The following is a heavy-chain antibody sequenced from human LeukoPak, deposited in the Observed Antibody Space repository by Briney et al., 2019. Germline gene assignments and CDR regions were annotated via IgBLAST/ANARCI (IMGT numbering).Heavy chain of an antibody. J-gene: IGHJ5*02. CDR3: ARDLGVKSWFDP. CDR1: EFTFSNYA. Sequence: GGSLRLSCAASEFTFSNYAMYWVRQTPGKGLEWVAVISYDGSNKYYADSAKGRFIISRDNSKNTLYLQMNSLRGEDTAVYYCARDLGVKSWFDPWGQGTLVTVSS. CDR2: ISYDGSNK. D-gene: IGHD3-16*01. V-gene: IGHV3-30*04.